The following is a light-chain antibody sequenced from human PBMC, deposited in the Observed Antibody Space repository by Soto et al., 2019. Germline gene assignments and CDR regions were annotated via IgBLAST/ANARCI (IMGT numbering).Light chain of an antibody. V-gene: IGLV3-21*02. Sequence: SYELTQPPSVSVAPGQTARITCGGNNIGGKSVHWYQQKPGQAPVLVVNDVSDRPSGIPERFSGSKSGNTATLTISRVEAGDEADYYCQVWDSSSDHVVFGGGTKRTFL. CDR3: QVWDSSSDHVV. J-gene: IGLJ2*01. CDR2: DVS. CDR1: NIGGKS.